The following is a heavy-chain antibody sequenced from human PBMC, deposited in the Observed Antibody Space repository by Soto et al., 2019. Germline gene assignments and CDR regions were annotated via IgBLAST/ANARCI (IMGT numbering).Heavy chain of an antibody. CDR3: ARRALIGRYYYDSSGTYIDY. CDR1: GGSISSDYYH. J-gene: IGHJ4*02. V-gene: IGHV4-30-4*08. Sequence: PSETLSLTCTVSGGSISSDYYHWTWIRQSPGKGLEWIGYIHHNGSTYYNPSLKSRVTISVDTSKNQFSLKLSSVTAADTAVYYCARRALIGRYYYDSSGTYIDYWGQGTLVTVSS. CDR2: IHHNGST. D-gene: IGHD3-22*01.